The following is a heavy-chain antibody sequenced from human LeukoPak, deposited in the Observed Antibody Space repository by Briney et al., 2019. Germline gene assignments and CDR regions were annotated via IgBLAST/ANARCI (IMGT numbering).Heavy chain of an antibody. CDR2: INTYSGDT. J-gene: IGHJ3*01. V-gene: IGHV1-2*02. Sequence: ASVTVSCTASGYTFTDLWIQWVRQAPGQGLEWLGWINTYSGDTIYAQKFQGRVTMTRDTSLTTTYMDLSRLTSDDTAVYYCARGAFFHAFDFWDQGTMASVSS. CDR3: ARGAFFHAFDF. D-gene: IGHD3-3*01. CDR1: GYTFTDLW.